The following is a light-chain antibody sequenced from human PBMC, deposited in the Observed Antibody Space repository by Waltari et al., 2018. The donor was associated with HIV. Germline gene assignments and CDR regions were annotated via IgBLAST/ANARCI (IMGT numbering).Light chain of an antibody. J-gene: IGLJ2*01. V-gene: IGLV3-19*01. Sequence: SSELTQDPAVSVALGQPVRITCQGDSLRIYYASWYQQKPGQAPVLVIYGKNNRPSGIPDRFSDSSSGNTASLTITGAQAEDEADYYCNSRDSSGNHVVFGGGTRLTVL. CDR2: GKN. CDR3: NSRDSSGNHVV. CDR1: SLRIYY.